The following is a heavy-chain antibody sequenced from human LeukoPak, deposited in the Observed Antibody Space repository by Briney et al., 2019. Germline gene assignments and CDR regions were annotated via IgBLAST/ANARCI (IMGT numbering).Heavy chain of an antibody. J-gene: IGHJ6*02. CDR3: VKSSGPGGYYHYGMDV. CDR1: EFTFNTYA. CDR2: ISGDRGIT. D-gene: IGHD3-22*01. V-gene: IGHV3-23*01. Sequence: GGSLRLSCAASEFTFNTYAVSWVRQAPGKGLEWVSAISGDRGITYYADSVRGRFTISRDNSKSTLYLQMNSLRAEDTAVYYCVKSSGPGGYYHYGMDVWGQGTTVTVSS.